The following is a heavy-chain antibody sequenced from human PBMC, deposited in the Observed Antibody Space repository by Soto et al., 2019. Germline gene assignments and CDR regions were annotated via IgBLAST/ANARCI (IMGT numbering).Heavy chain of an antibody. CDR1: GFTFSSYA. J-gene: IGHJ6*02. CDR2: ISYDGSNI. V-gene: IGHV3-30-3*01. D-gene: IGHD6-13*01. CDR3: ARGSAAGIYFYGMDV. Sequence: PGGSLRLSCAASGFTFSSYAMHWVRQAPGKGLEWVTVISYDGSNIYYADSVKGRFSISRDNSKNTLYVHMNSLRPDDTAVYYCARGSAAGIYFYGMDVWGQGTTVTVSS.